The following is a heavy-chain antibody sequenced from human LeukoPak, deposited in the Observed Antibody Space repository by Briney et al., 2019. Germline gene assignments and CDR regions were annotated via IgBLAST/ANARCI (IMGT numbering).Heavy chain of an antibody. J-gene: IGHJ4*02. V-gene: IGHV3-23*01. CDR3: AKDHHYGSGSYYFDY. Sequence: PGGSLRLSCAASGFTFSSYAMSWVRQAPGKGLEWVSAISGSGGSTYYADSVKGRFTISRDNSKNTLYLQMNSLRAEDTAVYYCAKDHHYGSGSYYFDYWGQGTLVTVSS. CDR1: GFTFSSYA. CDR2: ISGSGGST. D-gene: IGHD3-10*01.